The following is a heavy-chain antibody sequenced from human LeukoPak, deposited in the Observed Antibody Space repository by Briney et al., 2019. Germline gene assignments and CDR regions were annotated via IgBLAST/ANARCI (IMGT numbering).Heavy chain of an antibody. CDR1: GGSISSSS. J-gene: IGHJ4*02. V-gene: IGHV3-21*01. D-gene: IGHD6-13*01. CDR2: ISSSSSYI. CDR3: ARDSIAAAGPGGFDY. Sequence: ETLSLTCTVSGGSISSSSYYWGWIRQPPGKGLEWVSSISSSSSYIYYADSVKGRFTISRDNAKNSLYLQMNSLRAEDTAVYYCARDSIAAAGPGGFDYWGQGTLVTVSS.